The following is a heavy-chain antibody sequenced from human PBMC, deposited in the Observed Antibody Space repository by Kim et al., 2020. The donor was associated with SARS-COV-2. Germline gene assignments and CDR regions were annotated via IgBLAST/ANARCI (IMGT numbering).Heavy chain of an antibody. Sequence: SETLSLTCTVSGGSISSYYWSWIRQPPGKGLEWIGYIYCSGSTNYNPSLKSRVTISVDTSKNQFSLKLSSVTAADTAVYYCARGGYSGSYYDYWGQGTLVTVSS. V-gene: IGHV4-59*01. CDR3: ARGGYSGSYYDY. CDR2: IYCSGST. CDR1: GGSISSYY. D-gene: IGHD1-26*01. J-gene: IGHJ4*02.